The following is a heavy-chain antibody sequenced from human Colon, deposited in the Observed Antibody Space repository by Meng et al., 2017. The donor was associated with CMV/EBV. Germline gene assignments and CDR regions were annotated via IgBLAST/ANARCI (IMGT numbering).Heavy chain of an antibody. J-gene: IGHJ4*02. Sequence: HVHVQESGPGLVKPSGTRSLAWAVSGGSISSNNWWSWVRQPPGKGLEWIGEVYHNGNANYNPSLKSRVTISVDKSKNQFSLKLSLVAAADTAICYCARELDAVGVTAYDLWGQGTLVTVSS. V-gene: IGHV4-4*02. D-gene: IGHD2-21*02. CDR2: VYHNGNA. CDR3: ARELDAVGVTAYDL. CDR1: GGSISSNNW.